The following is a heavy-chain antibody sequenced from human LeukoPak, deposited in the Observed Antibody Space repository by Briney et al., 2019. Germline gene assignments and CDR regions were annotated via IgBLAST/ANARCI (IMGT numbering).Heavy chain of an antibody. CDR1: GGSISSGNYY. CDR2: ICYSGSI. CDR3: ARCGEGYYFDY. J-gene: IGHJ4*02. D-gene: IGHD6-25*01. V-gene: IGHV4-31*03. Sequence: SQTLSLTCTVSGGSISSGNYYWSWIRQHPGKGLEWIGNICYSGSIYYNPSLKSRVTISVDTSKNQFSLKVSSVTAADTAVYYCARCGEGYYFDYWGQGTLVTVSS.